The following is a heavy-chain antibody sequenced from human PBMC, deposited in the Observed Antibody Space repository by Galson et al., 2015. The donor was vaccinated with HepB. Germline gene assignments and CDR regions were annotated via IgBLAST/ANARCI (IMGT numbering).Heavy chain of an antibody. J-gene: IGHJ4*02. CDR2: TTHSGSR. V-gene: IGHV4-39*07. CDR1: GGSISSGSYY. CDR3: ASLPADWSLFGRIDY. Sequence: SETLSLTCTVSGGSISSGSYYWGWIRQPPGKGLAWIGTTTHSGSRYYNPSLTSRVTISIDTSKNQFSLKLSSVTAADTAVYYCASLPADWSLFGRIDYWGQGSLVTVSS. D-gene: IGHD3-16*01.